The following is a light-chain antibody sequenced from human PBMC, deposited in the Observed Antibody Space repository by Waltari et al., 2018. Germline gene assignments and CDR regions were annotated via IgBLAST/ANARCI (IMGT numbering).Light chain of an antibody. J-gene: IGKJ4*01. V-gene: IGKV3-15*01. Sequence: EIVLTQSPGTLSLSPGERATLSCRASQSLSRNLAWYQLKPGQAPRLLIYAAAPGAPGIPARLSGSGSGTEFTLTISSLQSEDFAVYYCQQYSDWPPLTFGGGTKVEIK. CDR3: QQYSDWPPLT. CDR2: AAA. CDR1: QSLSRN.